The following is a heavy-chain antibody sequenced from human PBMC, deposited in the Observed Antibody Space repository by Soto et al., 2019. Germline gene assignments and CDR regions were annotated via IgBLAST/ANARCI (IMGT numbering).Heavy chain of an antibody. D-gene: IGHD3-10*01. CDR2: ISYDGSNK. J-gene: IGHJ6*02. CDR3: VVNEYGSGSYYPAYYGMDV. V-gene: IGHV3-30-3*01. CDR1: GFTFSSYA. Sequence: PGGSLRLSCAASGFTFSSYAMHWVRQAPGKGLEWVAVISYDGSNKYYADSVNGRFTISRDNSKNTLYLQMNSLRAEDTAVYYFVVNEYGSGSYYPAYYGMDVWGQGTTVTVSS.